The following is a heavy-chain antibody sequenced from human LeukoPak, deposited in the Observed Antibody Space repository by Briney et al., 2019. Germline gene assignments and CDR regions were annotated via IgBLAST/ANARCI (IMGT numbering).Heavy chain of an antibody. J-gene: IGHJ4*02. Sequence: GGSLRLSCAASGFAVIDNYMNWVRQAPGKGLEWVAVIYSGGNTYYADSVAGRFTISRDTATNTVYLQMNSLRADDTAVYYCAREGSGYGLHLDYWGQGTLVTVSS. CDR1: GFAVIDNY. D-gene: IGHD5-12*01. CDR3: AREGSGYGLHLDY. V-gene: IGHV3-66*01. CDR2: IYSGGNT.